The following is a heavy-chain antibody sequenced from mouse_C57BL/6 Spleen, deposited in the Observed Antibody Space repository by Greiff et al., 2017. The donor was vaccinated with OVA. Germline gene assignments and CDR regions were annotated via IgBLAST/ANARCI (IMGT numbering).Heavy chain of an antibody. D-gene: IGHD2-2*01. V-gene: IGHV1-52*01. CDR3: ARGTTYMVTYFDY. J-gene: IGHJ2*01. CDR1: GYTFTSYW. Sequence: QVQLQQSGAELVRPGSSVKLSCKASGYTFTSYWMHWVKQRPIQGLEWIGNIDPSDSETHYNQKFKDKATLTVDKSSSTAYMQLSSLTSEDSAVYYCARGTTYMVTYFDYWGQGTTLTVSS. CDR2: IDPSDSET.